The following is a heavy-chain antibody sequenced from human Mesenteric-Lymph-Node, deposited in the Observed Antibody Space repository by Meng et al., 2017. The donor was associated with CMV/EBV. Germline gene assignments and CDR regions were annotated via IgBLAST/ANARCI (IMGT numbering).Heavy chain of an antibody. CDR2: IIPILGIA. V-gene: IGHV1-69*10. D-gene: IGHD3-3*01. CDR3: ASEITIFGVVISYYYYGMDV. Sequence: SVKVSCKASGGTFSSYAISWVRQAPGQGLEWMGGIIPILGIANYAQKFQGRVTITADKSTSTAYMELSSLRSEDTAVYYRASEITIFGVVISYYYYGMDVWGQGTTVTVSS. CDR1: GGTFSSYA. J-gene: IGHJ6*02.